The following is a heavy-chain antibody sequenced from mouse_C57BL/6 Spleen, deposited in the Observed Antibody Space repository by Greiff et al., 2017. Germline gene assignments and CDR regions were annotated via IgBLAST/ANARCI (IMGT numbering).Heavy chain of an antibody. CDR2: IYPGGGYT. J-gene: IGHJ2*01. V-gene: IGHV1-63*01. CDR1: GYTFTNYW. Sequence: QVQLKQSGAELVRPGTSVKMSCKASGYTFTNYWIGWAKQRPGHGLEWIGDIYPGGGYTNYNEKFKGKATLTADKSSSTAYMQFSSLTSEDSAIYYCARSFDGYYYFDYWGQGTTLTVSS. D-gene: IGHD2-3*01. CDR3: ARSFDGYYYFDY.